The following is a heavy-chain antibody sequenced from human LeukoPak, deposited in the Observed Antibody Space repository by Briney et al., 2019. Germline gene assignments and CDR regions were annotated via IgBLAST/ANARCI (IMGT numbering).Heavy chain of an antibody. V-gene: IGHV3-48*03. CDR1: GFTFSSYE. CDR3: ARDRRSSSWDYYMDV. CDR2: ISSSGSTI. J-gene: IGHJ6*03. Sequence: GGSLRLSCAASGFTFSSYEMNWVRQAPGKGLEWVSYISSSGSTIYYADSVKGRFTVSRDNAKNSLYLQMNSLRAEDTAVYYCARDRRSSSWDYYMDVWGKGITVTVSS. D-gene: IGHD6-13*01.